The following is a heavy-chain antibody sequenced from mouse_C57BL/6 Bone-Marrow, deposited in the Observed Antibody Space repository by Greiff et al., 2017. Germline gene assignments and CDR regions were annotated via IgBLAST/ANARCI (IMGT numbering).Heavy chain of an antibody. CDR2: INPSSGHT. Sequence: QVQLQQPGAELARPGASVKMSCKASGYTFTSYTMHWVKQRPGQGLEWIGYINPSSGHTKYNQKFKDKATLTADKSSSTAYMQLSSLTSEDSAVYYCARWAYIHYVSWFAYWGPGTLVTVSA. V-gene: IGHV1-4*01. CDR3: ARWAYIHYVSWFAY. J-gene: IGHJ3*01. CDR1: GYTFTSYT. D-gene: IGHD2-5*01.